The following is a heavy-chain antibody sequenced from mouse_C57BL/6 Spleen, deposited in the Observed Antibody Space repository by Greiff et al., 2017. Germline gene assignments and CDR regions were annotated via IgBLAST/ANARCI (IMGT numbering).Heavy chain of an antibody. D-gene: IGHD2-1*01. CDR3: VREENYRFAY. J-gene: IGHJ3*01. CDR2: IRSKSNNYAT. V-gene: IGHV10-1*01. CDR1: GFSFNTYA. Sequence: EVKLVESGGGLVQPKGSLKLSCAASGFSFNTYALNWVRQAPGKGLEWVARIRSKSNNYATYYADSVKDRFTISRDDSESMLYLQMNNLKTEDTAMYYCVREENYRFAYWGQGTLVTVSA.